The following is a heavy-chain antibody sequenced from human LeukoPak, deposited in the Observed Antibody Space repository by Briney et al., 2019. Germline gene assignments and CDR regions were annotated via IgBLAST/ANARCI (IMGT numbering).Heavy chain of an antibody. CDR2: INHSGST. J-gene: IGHJ3*02. CDR1: GGSFSGYY. Sequence: KPSETLSLTCAVYGGSFSGYYWSWIRQPPGKGMEWIGEINHSGSTNYNPSLKRRVTISVDTSKNQFSLKLSSVTAADTAVYYCARRTSYCSSTSCYYYGTSPAFDIWGQGTMVTVSS. D-gene: IGHD2-2*01. CDR3: ARRTSYCSSTSCYYYGTSPAFDI. V-gene: IGHV4-34*01.